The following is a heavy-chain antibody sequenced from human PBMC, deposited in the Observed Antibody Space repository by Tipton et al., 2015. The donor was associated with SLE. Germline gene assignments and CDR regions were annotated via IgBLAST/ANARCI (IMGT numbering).Heavy chain of an antibody. CDR3: ARDSRRVEMGFDI. CDR2: IYYSGST. Sequence: TLSLTCTVSGGSISSHYWSWIRQPPGKGLEWIGYIYYSGSTNYNPSLKSRVTISVDTSKNQFSLKLSSVTAADTAVYCCARDSRRVEMGFDIWGQGTMVTVSS. V-gene: IGHV4-59*11. CDR1: GGSISSHY. J-gene: IGHJ3*02. D-gene: IGHD5-24*01.